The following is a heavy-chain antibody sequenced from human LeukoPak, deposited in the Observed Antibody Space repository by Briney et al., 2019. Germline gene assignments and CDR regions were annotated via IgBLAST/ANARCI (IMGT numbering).Heavy chain of an antibody. Sequence: ASVKVSCKASGYTFTSYDINWVRQATGQGLEWMGWMNPNSGNTGYAQKFQGRVTITRNTSISTAYMELSSLRSEDTAVYYCARGPVRFLEWLLSGEYYFDYWGQGTLVTASS. CDR3: ARGPVRFLEWLLSGEYYFDY. CDR1: GYTFTSYD. D-gene: IGHD3-3*01. V-gene: IGHV1-8*03. J-gene: IGHJ4*02. CDR2: MNPNSGNT.